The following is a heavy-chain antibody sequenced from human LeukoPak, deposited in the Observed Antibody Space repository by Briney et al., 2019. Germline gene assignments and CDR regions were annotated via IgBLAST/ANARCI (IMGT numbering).Heavy chain of an antibody. CDR2: ISSSGGGT. Sequence: GGSLRLSCAASGFTFSDYYMSWVRQAPGKGLEWVSGISSSGGGTYYADSVKGRFTISRDNSKNTLYLQMNSLRAEDTAVYYCAKDRSGYYFDYWGQGTLVTVSS. CDR3: AKDRSGYYFDY. V-gene: IGHV3-23*01. J-gene: IGHJ4*02. CDR1: GFTFSDYY.